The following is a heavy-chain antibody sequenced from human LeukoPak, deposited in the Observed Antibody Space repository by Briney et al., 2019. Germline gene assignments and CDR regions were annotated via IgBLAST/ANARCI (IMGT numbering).Heavy chain of an antibody. CDR1: GVSICSGDYY. D-gene: IGHD2-15*01. CDR3: ATPIYSPDAFDI. J-gene: IGHJ3*02. V-gene: IGHV4-30-4*08. Sequence: KPSQTLSLTCTVSGVSICSGDYYWRGIRQPPGKGLEWIGYIDYSGSTYYNPSLKSRVTISVDTSKNQFSLKLSSVTAADTAVYYCATPIYSPDAFDIWGQGTMVTVSS. CDR2: IDYSGST.